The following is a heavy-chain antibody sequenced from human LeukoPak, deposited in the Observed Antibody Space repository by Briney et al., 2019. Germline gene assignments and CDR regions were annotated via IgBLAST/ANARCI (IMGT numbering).Heavy chain of an antibody. CDR2: MNLNSSNT. D-gene: IGHD6-19*01. V-gene: IGHV1-8*01. J-gene: IGHJ6*03. CDR3: ARDLDFRAVAGDYYYIDA. CDR1: RYTFTSYD. Sequence: ASVKVSCKASRYTFTSYDIIWVRPATGQGLEWMGWMNLNSSNTGYAKKFQGRVTMTRNTSIGTAYMELSSLRSEDTAVYYSARDLDFRAVAGDYYYIDAWGKGTTVTVSS.